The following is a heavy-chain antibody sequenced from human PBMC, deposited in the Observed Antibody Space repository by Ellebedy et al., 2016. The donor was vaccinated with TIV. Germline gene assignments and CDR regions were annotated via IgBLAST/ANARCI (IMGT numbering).Heavy chain of an antibody. CDR1: GGSISTYY. D-gene: IGHD3-10*01. CDR2: IYSSGTT. CDR3: ARIWFGDLLSPEGDV. J-gene: IGHJ6*02. Sequence: SETLSLXXTVSGGSISTYYWSWIRQPPGKGLEWIGYIYSSGTTNYNPSLKSRVTISIDTSKNQFSLKLSSLTAADTAVYYCARIWFGDLLSPEGDVWGQGTTVTVSS. V-gene: IGHV4-59*01.